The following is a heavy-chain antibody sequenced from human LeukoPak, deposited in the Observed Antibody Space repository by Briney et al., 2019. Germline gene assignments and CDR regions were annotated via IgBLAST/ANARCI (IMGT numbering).Heavy chain of an antibody. V-gene: IGHV1-46*01. J-gene: IGHJ6*03. D-gene: IGHD6-13*01. CDR3: ARTFIAAADLYYYYYMDV. Sequence: GASVKVSCKASGYTFTGYYMHWVRQAPGQGLEWMGWINPSGGSTSYAQKFQGRVTMTRDMSTSTVYMELSSLRSEDTAVYYCARTFIAAADLYYYYYMDVWGKGTTVTVSS. CDR2: INPSGGST. CDR1: GYTFTGYY.